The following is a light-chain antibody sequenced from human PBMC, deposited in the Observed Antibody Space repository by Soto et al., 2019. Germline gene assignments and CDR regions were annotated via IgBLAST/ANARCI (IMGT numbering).Light chain of an antibody. J-gene: IGKJ1*01. CDR1: QSISSC. CDR3: QQYNNWPRWT. Sequence: EIVMTHSPATLSVSPWDIATLSCRASQSISSCLAWYQQKPGQAPRLLIYGASTRTTGIPARFRFSGSVTEFTLTISSMQSEDFVVYYCQQYNNWPRWTFGQGTKVDIK. CDR2: GAS. V-gene: IGKV3-15*01.